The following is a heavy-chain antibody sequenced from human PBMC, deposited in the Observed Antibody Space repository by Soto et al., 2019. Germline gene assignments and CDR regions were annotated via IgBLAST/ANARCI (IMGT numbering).Heavy chain of an antibody. J-gene: IGHJ5*02. CDR2: ISAYNVNT. Sequence: GASVKVSCKASGYTFTSYGISWVRQAPGQGLEWMGWISAYNVNTNYAQKLQGRVTMTTDTSTSTAYMELSSLRSEDTAVYYCARDRSLRRENWFDPWGQGTLVTVSS. V-gene: IGHV1-18*01. CDR1: GYTFTSYG. CDR3: ARDRSLRRENWFDP. D-gene: IGHD2-15*01.